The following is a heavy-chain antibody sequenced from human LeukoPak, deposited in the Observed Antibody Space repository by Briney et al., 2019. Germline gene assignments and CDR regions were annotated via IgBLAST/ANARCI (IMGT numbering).Heavy chain of an antibody. Sequence: ASVKVSCKASGYTFTDYSVNWVRQAPGQGLEWMGWMNANTGDPTYARDFTGRFVFSLDTSVTTAYLHISSLTAEDTAVYYCARGPVPHSFSPQYYPLDYWGQGALVTVSS. CDR3: ARGPVPHSFSPQYYPLDY. J-gene: IGHJ4*02. CDR2: MNANTGDP. CDR1: GYTFTDYS. D-gene: IGHD2/OR15-2a*01. V-gene: IGHV7-4-1*02.